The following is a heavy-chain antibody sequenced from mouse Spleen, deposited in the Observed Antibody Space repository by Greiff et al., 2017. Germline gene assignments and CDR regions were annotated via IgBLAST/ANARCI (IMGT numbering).Heavy chain of an antibody. V-gene: IGHV5-16*01. CDR1: GFTFSDYY. CDR2: INYDGSST. Sequence: EVKLMESEGGLVQPGSSMKLSCTASGFTFSDYYMAWVRQVPEKGLEWVANINYDGSSTYYLDSLKSRFIISRDNAKNILYLQMSSLKSEDTATYYCARVRPPYYGSSYSAMDYWGQGTSVTVSS. D-gene: IGHD1-1*01. J-gene: IGHJ4*01. CDR3: ARVRPPYYGSSYSAMDY.